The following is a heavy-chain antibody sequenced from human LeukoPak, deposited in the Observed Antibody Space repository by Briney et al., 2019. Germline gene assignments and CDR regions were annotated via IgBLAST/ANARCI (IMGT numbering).Heavy chain of an antibody. V-gene: IGHV3-33*01. Sequence: PGGSLRLSCAASGFTFSSYGMHWVRQAPGKGLEWVAVIWYDGSNKYYADSVKGRFTISRDNSTNTLYLQMNSLRAEDTAVYYCARDGNYYDSSGYYGDYWGQGTLVTVSS. J-gene: IGHJ4*02. CDR1: GFTFSSYG. CDR2: IWYDGSNK. CDR3: ARDGNYYDSSGYYGDY. D-gene: IGHD3-22*01.